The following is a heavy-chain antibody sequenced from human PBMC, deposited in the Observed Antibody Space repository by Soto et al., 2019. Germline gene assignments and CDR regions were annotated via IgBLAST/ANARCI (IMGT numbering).Heavy chain of an antibody. CDR3: ARALGCLSPR. CDR1: GGSISSYY. J-gene: IGHJ4*02. Sequence: SETLSLTCTVSGGSISSYYWSWIRQPPGKGLEWIGYIYYSGSTNYNPSLKSRVTISVDTSKNQFSLKLSSVTAADTAVYYCARALGCLSPRWGQGTLVTVSS. CDR2: IYYSGST. D-gene: IGHD3-16*01. V-gene: IGHV4-59*01.